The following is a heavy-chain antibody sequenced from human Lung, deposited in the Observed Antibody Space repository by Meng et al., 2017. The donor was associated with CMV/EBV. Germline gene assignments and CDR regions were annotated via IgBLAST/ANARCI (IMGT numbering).Heavy chain of an antibody. D-gene: IGHD5-24*01. V-gene: IGHV4-31*03. Sequence: QGGRQESGPGLVKPSQTLSLTCTVSGGSIGSGGYYWSWIRQHPGKGLEWIGYIYYTGSTFYNPSLKSRVTISVDTSKNQFSLKLIPATAADTAVYYCAREAGRDGYATPKFDYWGQGTLVTVSS. CDR3: AREAGRDGYATPKFDY. CDR1: GGSIGSGGYY. CDR2: IYYTGST. J-gene: IGHJ4*02.